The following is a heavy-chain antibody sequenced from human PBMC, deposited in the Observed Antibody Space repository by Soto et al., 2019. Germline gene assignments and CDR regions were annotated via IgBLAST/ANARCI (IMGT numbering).Heavy chain of an antibody. V-gene: IGHV4-59*01. D-gene: IGHD3-10*01. CDR1: GGSISSYY. CDR3: ARGSMVRGVIMSFDY. J-gene: IGHJ4*02. Sequence: SETLSLTCTVSGGSISSYYWSWIRQPPGKGLEWIGYIYYSGSTNYNPSLKSRVTISVDTSKNQFSLKLSSVTAADTAVYYCARGSMVRGVIMSFDYWGQGTLVTVSS. CDR2: IYYSGST.